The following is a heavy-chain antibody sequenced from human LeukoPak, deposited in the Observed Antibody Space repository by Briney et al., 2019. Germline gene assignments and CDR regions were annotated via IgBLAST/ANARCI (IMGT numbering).Heavy chain of an antibody. CDR3: ARDNPPGSYDY. CDR2: IHASGSA. D-gene: IGHD1-1*01. V-gene: IGHV4-4*07. J-gene: IGHJ4*02. CDR1: GAPVSTHS. Sequence: PSETLSLTCNVSGAPVSTHSWTWIRQPAGKRLEWVGRIHASGSANYNPSLKSRVAMSVDTSNNQFSLKVTSVTAADTAVYYCARDNPPGSYDYWGQGTLVTVSS.